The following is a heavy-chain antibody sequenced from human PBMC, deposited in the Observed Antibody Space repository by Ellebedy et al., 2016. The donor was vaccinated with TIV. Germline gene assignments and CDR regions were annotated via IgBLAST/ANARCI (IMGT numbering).Heavy chain of an antibody. CDR3: ARRFRSDWYFDL. Sequence: SETLSLTCTVSGASISTRSYYWGWIRQPPGKGLEWMGSFYYDGSTSYNSSLKSRVTISVDTSKNQFSLNVSSVIAADTAVYYCARRFRSDWYFDLWGRGTLVTVSS. J-gene: IGHJ2*01. V-gene: IGHV4-39*01. CDR1: GASISTRSYY. CDR2: FYYDGST.